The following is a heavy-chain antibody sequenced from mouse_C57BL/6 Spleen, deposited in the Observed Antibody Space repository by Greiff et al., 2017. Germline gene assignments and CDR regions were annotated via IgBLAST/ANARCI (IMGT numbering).Heavy chain of an antibody. CDR3: ARRDGNYLYYCDY. CDR2: INPYNGGT. D-gene: IGHD2-1*01. J-gene: IGHJ2*01. CDR1: GYTFTDYY. Sequence: VHVKQSGPVLVKPGASVKMSCKASGYTFTDYYMNWVKQSHGKSLEWIGVINPYNGGTSYNQKFKGKATLTVDKSSSTAYMELNSLTSEDSAVYYCARRDGNYLYYCDYWGQGTTLTVSS. V-gene: IGHV1-19*01.